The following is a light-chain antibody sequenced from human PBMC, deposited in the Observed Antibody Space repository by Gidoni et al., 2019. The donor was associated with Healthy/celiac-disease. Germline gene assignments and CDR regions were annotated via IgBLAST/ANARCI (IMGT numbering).Light chain of an antibody. V-gene: IGKV1-8*01. CDR3: QQYYSYLRT. CDR1: QGISSY. CDR2: AAS. Sequence: AIRMTQSPSSFSASTGDRVTITCRASQGISSYLAWYQQQPGKAPKLLIYAASTLQSGVPSRFSGSGSGTDFTLTISCLQSEDFATYYCQQYYSYLRTFGQGTKVEIK. J-gene: IGKJ1*01.